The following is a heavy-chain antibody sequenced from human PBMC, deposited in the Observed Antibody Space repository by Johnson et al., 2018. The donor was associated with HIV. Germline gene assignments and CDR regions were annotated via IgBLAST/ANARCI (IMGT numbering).Heavy chain of an antibody. D-gene: IGHD3-16*02. Sequence: QVQLVESGGGLVKPGGSLRLSCAASGFIFSDYFMSWIRQAPGKGLQWISYISTSGSSISYADSMKGRFTLSRDNANNSLYLQMNSLRPDDTAVYYCARGLMITFGGVIVPYVFDIWGQGTMVT. J-gene: IGHJ3*02. CDR1: GFIFSDYF. V-gene: IGHV3-11*04. CDR2: ISTSGSSI. CDR3: ARGLMITFGGVIVPYVFDI.